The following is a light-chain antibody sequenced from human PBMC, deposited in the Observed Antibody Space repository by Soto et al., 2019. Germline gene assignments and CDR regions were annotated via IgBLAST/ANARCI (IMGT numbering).Light chain of an antibody. V-gene: IGKV3-20*01. CDR1: QSVRSSH. J-gene: IGKJ1*01. CDR3: QEYSSSPAT. CDR2: GAS. Sequence: EIVLTQSPGNLSLSSGERAALSCLASQSVRSSHLARYQQKPGQAPRLLIYGASSRATGIPDRFSCSGSGTEFTLTISRREPEDFAVYSCQEYSSSPATFGQGTKVDI.